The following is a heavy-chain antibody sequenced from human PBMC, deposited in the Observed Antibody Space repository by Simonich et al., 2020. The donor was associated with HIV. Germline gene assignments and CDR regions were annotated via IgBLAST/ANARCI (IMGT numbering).Heavy chain of an antibody. Sequence: QVQLVQSGAEVKKPGASVKVSCKVFGHTLTELSMHWVRQAPGKGLEWMGGFDAEVGETIYSQKFQGRVTMTEETSTDTAYMELSNLRSEETALYYCATGEVKGTVVTGFTYWFFDLWGRGTLVTVSS. J-gene: IGHJ2*01. D-gene: IGHD3-9*01. CDR2: FDAEVGET. V-gene: IGHV1-24*01. CDR3: ATGEVKGTVVTGFTYWFFDL. CDR1: GHTLTELS.